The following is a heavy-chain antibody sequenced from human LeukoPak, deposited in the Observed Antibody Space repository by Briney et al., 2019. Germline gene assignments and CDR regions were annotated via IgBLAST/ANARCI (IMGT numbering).Heavy chain of an antibody. CDR3: ARGHVSWYGGCYFDY. Sequence: SETLSLTCAVYGGSFSGYYWSWIRQPPGKGLEWIGEINHSGSTNYNPSLKSRVTISVDTSKNQFSLKLSSVTAADTAVYYCARGHVSWYGGCYFDYWSQGTLVTVSS. CDR2: INHSGST. D-gene: IGHD6-13*01. J-gene: IGHJ4*02. CDR1: GGSFSGYY. V-gene: IGHV4-34*01.